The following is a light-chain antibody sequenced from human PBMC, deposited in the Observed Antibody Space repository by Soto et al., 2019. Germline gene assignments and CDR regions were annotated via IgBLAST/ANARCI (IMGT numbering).Light chain of an antibody. J-gene: IGKJ1*01. CDR3: QQYGSSRWT. Sequence: EIVLTQSPGTLSLSPGERATLSCRASQSVSSSYLAWYQQKPGQAPRLLMYGASSRATGIPDRFSGSGSGTDFTLTISRLEPEDFAVYYCQQYGSSRWTLGQGPKVDIK. CDR2: GAS. V-gene: IGKV3-20*01. CDR1: QSVSSSY.